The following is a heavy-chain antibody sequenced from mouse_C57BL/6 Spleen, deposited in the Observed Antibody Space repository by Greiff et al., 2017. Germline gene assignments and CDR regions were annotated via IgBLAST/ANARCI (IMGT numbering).Heavy chain of an antibody. Sequence: QVQLQQPGAELVKPGASVKLSCKASGYTFTSYWMQWVKQRPGQGLEWIGEIDPSDSYTNSNQKFKGKATLTVDTSSSTAYMQLSSLTSEDSAVYYCARSIRDSSAWFAYWGQGTLVTVSA. V-gene: IGHV1-50*01. CDR1: GYTFTSYW. D-gene: IGHD3-2*02. J-gene: IGHJ3*01. CDR2: IDPSDSYT. CDR3: ARSIRDSSAWFAY.